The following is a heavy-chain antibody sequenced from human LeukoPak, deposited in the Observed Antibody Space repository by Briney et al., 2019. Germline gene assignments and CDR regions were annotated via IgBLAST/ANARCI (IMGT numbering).Heavy chain of an antibody. V-gene: IGHV3-9*01. CDR1: GFTFDDYA. Sequence: QPGRSLRLSCAASGFTFDDYAMHWVRQAPGKGLEWVSGISWNSGSIGYADSVKGRFTISRDNSKNTLYLQMNSLRAEDTAVYYCAKETFDFWSGDNWFDPWGQGTLVTVSS. D-gene: IGHD3-3*01. J-gene: IGHJ5*02. CDR3: AKETFDFWSGDNWFDP. CDR2: ISWNSGSI.